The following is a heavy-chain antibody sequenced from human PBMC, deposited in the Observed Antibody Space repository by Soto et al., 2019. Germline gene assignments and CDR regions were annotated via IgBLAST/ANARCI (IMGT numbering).Heavy chain of an antibody. CDR3: ARKLELRGSYYYYYDMDV. J-gene: IGHJ6*02. V-gene: IGHV1-2*02. D-gene: IGHD1-7*01. Sequence: ASVKVSCKASGYTFTDYYMHWVRQAPGQGLEWMGWINPNSGGTNYAQKFHGRVTMTRDTSISTAYMELSRLRSDDTAVYYCARKLELRGSYYYYYDMDVWGQGTTVTVSS. CDR2: INPNSGGT. CDR1: GYTFTDYY.